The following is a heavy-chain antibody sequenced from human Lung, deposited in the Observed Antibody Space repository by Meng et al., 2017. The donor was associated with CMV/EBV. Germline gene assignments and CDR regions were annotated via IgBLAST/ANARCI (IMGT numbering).Heavy chain of an antibody. CDR3: ARVGQWLPIDY. V-gene: IGHV4-4*02. D-gene: IGHD6-19*01. CDR1: GGSISSSNW. CDR2: IYHSGST. J-gene: IGHJ4*02. Sequence: QGRLKGSGPGLVKPSGTLSLTCAVSGGSISSSNWWSWVRQPPGKGLEWIGEIYHSGSTNYNPSLKSRVTISVDKSKNQFSLNLSSVTAADTAVHYCARVGQWLPIDYWGQGTLVTVSS.